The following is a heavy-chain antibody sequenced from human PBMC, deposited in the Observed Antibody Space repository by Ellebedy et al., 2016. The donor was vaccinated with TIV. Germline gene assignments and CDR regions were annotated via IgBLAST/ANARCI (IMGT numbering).Heavy chain of an antibody. V-gene: IGHV1-3*01. CDR1: GYTFTSYA. CDR2: INAGNGNT. J-gene: IGHJ4*02. D-gene: IGHD2-15*01. Sequence: ASVKVSCKASGYTFTSYAMHWVRQAPGQRLEWTGWINAGNGNTKYSQKFQGRVTITRDTSTSTVYMELSSLRSEDTAVYYCARSTQGYCSGGSCYFLDYWGQGTLVTVSS. CDR3: ARSTQGYCSGGSCYFLDY.